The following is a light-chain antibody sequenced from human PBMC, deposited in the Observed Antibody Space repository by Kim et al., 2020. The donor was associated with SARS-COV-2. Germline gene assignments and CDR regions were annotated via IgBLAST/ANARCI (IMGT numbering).Light chain of an antibody. CDR3: SSYTSSTTHGV. V-gene: IGLV2-14*03. Sequence: QSALTQPASVSGSPGQSITISCTGTSSDVGGYNFVSWYQQHPGKAPKLIIYDVSKRPSGVSNRFSGSKSGNTASLTISGLRAEDEADYYCSSYTSSTTHGVFGGGTQLTVL. CDR2: DVS. CDR1: SSDVGGYNF. J-gene: IGLJ2*01.